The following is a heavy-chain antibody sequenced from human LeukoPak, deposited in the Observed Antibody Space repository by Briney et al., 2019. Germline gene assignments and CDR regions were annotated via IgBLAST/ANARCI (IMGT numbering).Heavy chain of an antibody. Sequence: GASVKVSCKASGYTFTSYGISWVRQAPGQGLEWMGWISAYNGNTNYAQKLQGRVTMTTDTSTSTAYMELRSLRSDDTAVYYCARDSISGSGWSNWFDPWGQGTLVTVSS. V-gene: IGHV1-18*01. D-gene: IGHD6-19*01. CDR3: ARDSISGSGWSNWFDP. J-gene: IGHJ5*02. CDR1: GYTFTSYG. CDR2: ISAYNGNT.